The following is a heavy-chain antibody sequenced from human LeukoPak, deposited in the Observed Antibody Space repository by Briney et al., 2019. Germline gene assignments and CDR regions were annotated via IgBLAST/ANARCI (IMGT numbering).Heavy chain of an antibody. V-gene: IGHV3-48*01. D-gene: IGHD6-19*01. CDR2: ISSSSSTI. J-gene: IGHJ6*03. CDR3: ARDHFRGYSSGWYSGEYYYYYMDV. Sequence: PGGSLRLSCAASGFTFSSYSMNWVRQAPGKGLEWVSYISSSSSTIYYADSVKGRFTISRDNAKNSLYLQMNSLRAEDTAVYYCARDHFRGYSSGWYSGEYYYYYMDVWGKGTTVTVSS. CDR1: GFTFSSYS.